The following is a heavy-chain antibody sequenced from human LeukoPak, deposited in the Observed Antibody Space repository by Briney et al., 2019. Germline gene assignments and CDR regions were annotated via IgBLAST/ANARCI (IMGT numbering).Heavy chain of an antibody. J-gene: IGHJ6*03. CDR2: IKQDGSEK. Sequence: GGSLRLSCAASGFTFSSYWMSWVRQAPGKGLEWVANIKQDGSEKYYVDSVKGRFTISRDNAKNSLYLQMNSLRAEDTAVYYCARNQGRGSSGWYIGLADYYYYYMDVWGKGTTVTVSS. V-gene: IGHV3-7*01. CDR1: GFTFSSYW. CDR3: ARNQGRGSSGWYIGLADYYYYYMDV. D-gene: IGHD6-19*01.